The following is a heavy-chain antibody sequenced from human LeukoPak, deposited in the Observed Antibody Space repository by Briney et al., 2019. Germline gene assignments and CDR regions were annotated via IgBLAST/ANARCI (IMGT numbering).Heavy chain of an antibody. V-gene: IGHV1-2*06. CDR2: INPNSGGT. J-gene: IGHJ4*02. CDR3: ARGEWIQLGSVYQDY. D-gene: IGHD5-18*01. CDR1: GYTFTGYY. Sequence: ASVKVSCKASGYTFTGYYMHWLRQAPGQGLEWMGRINPNSGGTNYAQKFQGRVTMTRDTSISTAYMELSRLRSDDTAVYYCARGEWIQLGSVYQDYWGQGTLVTVSS.